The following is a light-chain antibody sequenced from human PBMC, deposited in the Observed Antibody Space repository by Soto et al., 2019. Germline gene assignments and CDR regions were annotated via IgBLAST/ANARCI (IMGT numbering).Light chain of an antibody. CDR2: GAS. CDR1: QSVSNNY. J-gene: IGKJ1*01. CDR3: QQYGSSGT. V-gene: IGKV3-20*01. Sequence: EIVFTQSPGTLSLSPGERATLSGRASQSVSNNYLAWYQQKPGQAPSLLIYGASNRATGLPDSFSGSGSGTDFPPTISRLEPEDFAVYYRQQYGSSGTFGQGTKVDIK.